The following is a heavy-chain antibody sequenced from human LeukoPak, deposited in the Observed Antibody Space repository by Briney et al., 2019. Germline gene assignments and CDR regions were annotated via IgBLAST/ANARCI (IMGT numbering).Heavy chain of an antibody. Sequence: SETLSLTCAVYGGSFSGYYLSWIRQPPGKGLEWIGEINHSGSTNYNPSLKSRVTISVDTSKNQFSLKLSSVTAADTAVYYCARTDFWSGPPGFDYWGQGTLVTVSS. V-gene: IGHV4-34*01. J-gene: IGHJ4*02. D-gene: IGHD3-3*01. CDR2: INHSGST. CDR3: ARTDFWSGPPGFDY. CDR1: GGSFSGYY.